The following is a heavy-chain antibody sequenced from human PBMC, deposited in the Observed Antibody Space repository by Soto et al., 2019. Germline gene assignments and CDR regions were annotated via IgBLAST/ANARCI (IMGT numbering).Heavy chain of an antibody. Sequence: PGGSLRLSCAASGFTVSSNYMSWVRQAPGKGLEWVSVIYSGGSTYYADSVKGRFTISRDNSKNTLYLQMNSLRAEDTAVYYCARDYWPYYFDYWGQGTLVTVSS. CDR2: IYSGGST. V-gene: IGHV3-66*01. J-gene: IGHJ4*02. D-gene: IGHD2-8*02. CDR1: GFTVSSNY. CDR3: ARDYWPYYFDY.